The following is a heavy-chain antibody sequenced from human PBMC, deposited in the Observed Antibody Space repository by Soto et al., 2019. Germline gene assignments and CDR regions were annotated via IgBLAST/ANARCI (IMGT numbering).Heavy chain of an antibody. D-gene: IGHD2-8*02. CDR1: GGTFSSYA. J-gene: IGHJ4*02. CDR3: ARVINGLAGMTGEAGGHYFDY. Sequence: SVKVSCKASGGTFSSYAISWVRQAPGQGLEWMGGIIPIFGTANYAQKFQGRVTITADKSTSTAYMELSSLRSEDTAVYYCARVINGLAGMTGEAGGHYFDYWGQGTLVTVSS. CDR2: IIPIFGTA. V-gene: IGHV1-69*06.